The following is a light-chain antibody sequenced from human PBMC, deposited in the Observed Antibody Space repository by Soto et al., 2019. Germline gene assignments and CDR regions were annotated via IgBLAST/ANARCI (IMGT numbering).Light chain of an antibody. CDR2: GAS. CDR3: QQYGSSPPRLT. J-gene: IGKJ4*01. V-gene: IGKV3-20*01. Sequence: EIVLTQSPGTLSLSPGERATLSCRASQSVSSSYLAWYQQKPGQAPRLLIYGASSRATGIPDRFSGSGSGTDFTLTISRLEREDCAVYYCQQYGSSPPRLTFGGGTKVEIK. CDR1: QSVSSSY.